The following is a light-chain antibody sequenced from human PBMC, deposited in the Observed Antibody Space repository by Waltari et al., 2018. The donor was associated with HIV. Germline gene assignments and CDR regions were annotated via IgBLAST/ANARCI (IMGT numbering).Light chain of an antibody. CDR3: QSWGAGIRV. V-gene: IGLV4-69*02. J-gene: IGLJ3*02. CDR2: INNDGRH. CDR1: SRHKNYA. Sequence: QLVVTQSPSASASLGASVKLTCTLSSRHKNYAIAWHQQQPEKGPRFLMMINNDGRHNKGAGIPDRVSGSSSGAERSLIISSLQSEDEGDYYCQSWGAGIRVFGGGTKLTVL.